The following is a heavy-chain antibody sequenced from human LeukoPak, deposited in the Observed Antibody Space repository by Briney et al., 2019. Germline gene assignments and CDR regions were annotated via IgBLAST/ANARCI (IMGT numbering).Heavy chain of an antibody. CDR3: AKEKQTYDSSGYLDY. D-gene: IGHD3-22*01. CDR1: GFTFSSYG. CDR2: IRYDGSNK. J-gene: IGHJ4*02. V-gene: IGHV3-30*02. Sequence: PGGSLRLSCAASGFTFSSYGMHWVRQAPGKGLEWVAFIRYDGSNKYYADSVKGRFTISRDNSKNTLYLQMNSLRAEDTAVYYCAKEKQTYDSSGYLDYWGQGTLVTVSS.